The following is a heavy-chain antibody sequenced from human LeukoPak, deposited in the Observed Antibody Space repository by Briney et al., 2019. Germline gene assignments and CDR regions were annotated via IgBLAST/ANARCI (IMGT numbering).Heavy chain of an antibody. D-gene: IGHD6-19*01. Sequence: SETLSLTCTVSGGSISSYYWSWIRQSPGKGLEWIGYIYYSGSTNYNPSLKSRVTISVDTSKNQFSLKLSSVTAADTAVYYCERVPVAGYWYFDLWGRGTLVTVSS. V-gene: IGHV4-59*01. CDR2: IYYSGST. CDR3: ERVPVAGYWYFDL. J-gene: IGHJ2*01. CDR1: GGSISSYY.